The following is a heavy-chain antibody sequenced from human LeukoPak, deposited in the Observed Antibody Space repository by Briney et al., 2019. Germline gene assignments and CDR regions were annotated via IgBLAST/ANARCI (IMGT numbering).Heavy chain of an antibody. CDR1: GGSISSYY. J-gene: IGHJ4*02. D-gene: IGHD6-6*01. CDR3: ARARRGSSGYFDY. V-gene: IGHV4-59*01. CDR2: IYYSGST. Sequence: SETLSLTCTVSGGSISSYYWSWSRQPPGKGLEWIGYIYYSGSTNYNPSLKSRVTISVDTSKNQFSLKLSSVTAADTAVYYCARARRGSSGYFDYWGQGTLVTVSS.